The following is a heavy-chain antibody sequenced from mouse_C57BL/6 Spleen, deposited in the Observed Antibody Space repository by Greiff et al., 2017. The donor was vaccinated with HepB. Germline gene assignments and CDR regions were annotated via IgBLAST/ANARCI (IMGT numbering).Heavy chain of an antibody. CDR1: GYAFSSSW. CDR3: AREGDGGYFDY. V-gene: IGHV1-82*01. J-gene: IGHJ2*01. D-gene: IGHD3-3*01. CDR2: IYPGDGDT. Sequence: QVQLQQSGPELVKPGASVKISCKASGYAFSSSWMNWVKQRPGKGLEWIGRIYPGDGDTNYNGKFKGKATLTADKSSSTAYMQLSSLTSEDSAVYCCAREGDGGYFDYWGQGTTLTVSS.